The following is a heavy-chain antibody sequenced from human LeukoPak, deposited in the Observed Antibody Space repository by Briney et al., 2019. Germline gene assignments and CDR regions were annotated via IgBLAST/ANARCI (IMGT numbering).Heavy chain of an antibody. Sequence: PGGSLRLSCAASGFTFSSFAMNWVRQAPGKGLEWVSTMSGDATSTYYADSVKGRFTISRDNSKTTLFLQMNSLRAEDTAVSHCARCPSTENFDYWGQGTLVTVSS. D-gene: IGHD2-2*01. V-gene: IGHV3-23*01. J-gene: IGHJ4*02. CDR2: MSGDATST. CDR1: GFTFSSFA. CDR3: ARCPSTENFDY.